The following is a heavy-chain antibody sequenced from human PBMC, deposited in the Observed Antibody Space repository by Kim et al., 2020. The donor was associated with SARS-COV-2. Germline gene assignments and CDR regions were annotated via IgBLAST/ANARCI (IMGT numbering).Heavy chain of an antibody. CDR2: ISWNGGSI. D-gene: IGHD2-2*01. Sequence: GGSLRLSCAASGFTFGDYAMHWVRQAPGKGLEWVSGISWNGGSIDYADSVKGRFTISRDNAKNSLYLQMNSLRAEDTALYYCAKDKGPYCSSTSCGNWFYPWGQGTLVTVSS. J-gene: IGHJ5*02. CDR3: AKDKGPYCSSTSCGNWFYP. CDR1: GFTFGDYA. V-gene: IGHV3-9*01.